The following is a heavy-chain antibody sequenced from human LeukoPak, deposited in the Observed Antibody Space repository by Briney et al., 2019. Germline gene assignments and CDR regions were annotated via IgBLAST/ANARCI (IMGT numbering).Heavy chain of an antibody. Sequence: GGSLRLSCAASGFTFASNAMSWVRQAPGKGLEWVSSITGSVGSTYYADSVKGRYTISRDIPKNTLYLQMNSLRAEDTAVYYCAKAPYSSSWGIDYWGQGTLVTVSS. CDR1: GFTFASNA. CDR3: AKAPYSSSWGIDY. CDR2: ITGSVGST. V-gene: IGHV3-23*01. J-gene: IGHJ4*02. D-gene: IGHD6-13*01.